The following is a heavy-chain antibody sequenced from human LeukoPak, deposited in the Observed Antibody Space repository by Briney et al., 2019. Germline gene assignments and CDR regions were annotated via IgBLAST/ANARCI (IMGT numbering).Heavy chain of an antibody. CDR3: ATFDYSNYVDY. Sequence: SETLSLTCAVSGYSISSGYYWGWIRQPPGKGVEWIGSIYHSGSTYYNPSLKRRVTISVDTSKNQFSLKLSSVTAADTAVYYCATFDYSNYVDYWGQGTLVTVSS. CDR2: IYHSGST. CDR1: GYSISSGYY. V-gene: IGHV4-38-2*01. J-gene: IGHJ4*02. D-gene: IGHD4-11*01.